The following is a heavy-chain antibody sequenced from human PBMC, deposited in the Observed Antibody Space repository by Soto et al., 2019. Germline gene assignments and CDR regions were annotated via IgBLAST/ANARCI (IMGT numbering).Heavy chain of an antibody. V-gene: IGHV4-39*01. CDR2: IYYSGST. CDR1: SGSISSSSYT. CDR3: ARHTPAISISDH. Sequence: SETLSLTCTVSSGSISSSSYTWGWIRQPPGEGLEWIGSIYYSGSTYYNPSLKSRVTISVDTSKNQFSLKLSSVTAADTAVYYCARHTPAISISDHWGQGTLVT. J-gene: IGHJ4*02. D-gene: IGHD2-15*01.